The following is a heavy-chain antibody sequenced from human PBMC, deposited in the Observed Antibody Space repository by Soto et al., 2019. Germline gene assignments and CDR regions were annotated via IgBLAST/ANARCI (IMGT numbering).Heavy chain of an antibody. D-gene: IGHD6-19*01. V-gene: IGHV4-59*08. CDR2: IYHGGTT. CDR1: GGSVTSHH. Sequence: SETLSLTCFVSGGSVTSHHWSWIRQFPGQGLEWIASIYHGGTTFYNPSLKSRITISVDTSNNQFSLKLTSVTAADTAVYYCARVHVMVVAGSTFDYWGHGTLVTVSS. CDR3: ARVHVMVVAGSTFDY. J-gene: IGHJ4*01.